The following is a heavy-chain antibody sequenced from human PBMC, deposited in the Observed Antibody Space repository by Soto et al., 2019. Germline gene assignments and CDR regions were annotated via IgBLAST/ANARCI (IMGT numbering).Heavy chain of an antibody. V-gene: IGHV3-7*02. Sequence: PGGSLRLSCRASGFTFSNYWMTWVRQAPGEGLEWVASIKQDGSEKYYLDSVKGRLIISRDNTENSLYLQMNSLRVEDTAVYYCASPEWVDDPIDIWGHGTMVTVSS. CDR1: GFTFSNYW. D-gene: IGHD1-26*01. CDR2: IKQDGSEK. CDR3: ASPEWVDDPIDI. J-gene: IGHJ3*02.